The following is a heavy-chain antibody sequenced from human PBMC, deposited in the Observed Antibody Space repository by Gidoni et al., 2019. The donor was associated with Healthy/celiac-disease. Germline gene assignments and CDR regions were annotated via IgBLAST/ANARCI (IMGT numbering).Heavy chain of an antibody. CDR1: SYTCPGYY. J-gene: IGHJ4*02. D-gene: IGHD6-13*01. Sequence: QLQVADPGAEKTSPAASLTVTCKASSYTCPGYYMNWVRQAPGQGLEWMGWINPNRGGPPDAQKLHGRVTMTRDTSILPAAMELGRLRSGDTALYYCARGKPGMAAGWGQGTLVTVSS. V-gene: IGHV1-2*02. CDR2: INPNRGGP. CDR3: ARGKPGMAAG.